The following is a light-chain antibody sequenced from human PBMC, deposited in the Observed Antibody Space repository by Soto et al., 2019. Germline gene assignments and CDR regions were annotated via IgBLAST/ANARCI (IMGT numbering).Light chain of an antibody. Sequence: SALTQPPSASGSPGQSVAISCTGTTGDIGNYNFVSWYQQHPGKAPKLLIFEVNKRPSGVPDRFSGSKSGNTASLTVSGLHAEDEADYYCSSHGGNSPYVFGTGTKLTVL. CDR2: EVN. CDR3: SSHGGNSPYV. V-gene: IGLV2-8*01. J-gene: IGLJ1*01. CDR1: TGDIGNYNF.